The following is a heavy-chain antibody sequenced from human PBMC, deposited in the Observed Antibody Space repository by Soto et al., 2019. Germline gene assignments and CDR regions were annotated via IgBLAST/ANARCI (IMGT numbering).Heavy chain of an antibody. V-gene: IGHV1-46*03. CDR1: GYTFTSYY. CDR3: ARCGGDWPHPPYYYYYYGMDV. Sequence: ASVKVSCKASGYTFTSYYMHWVRQAPGQGLEWMGIINPSGGRTSYAQKFQGRVTMTRDTSTSTVYMELSSLRSEDTAVYYCARCGGDWPHPPYYYYYYGMDVWGQGTTVTVSS. D-gene: IGHD2-21*02. CDR2: INPSGGRT. J-gene: IGHJ6*02.